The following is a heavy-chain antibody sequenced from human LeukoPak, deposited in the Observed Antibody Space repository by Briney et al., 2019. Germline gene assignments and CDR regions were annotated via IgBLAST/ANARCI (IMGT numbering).Heavy chain of an antibody. CDR2: IKQDGSEK. D-gene: IGHD6-19*01. V-gene: IGHV3-7*01. Sequence: GGSLRLSCAASGFTFSSFWMGWVRQAPGKVLEWVATIKQDGSEKYSVDSVKRRFNISRDNAMNSLYLQMNSLRAEDTAVDFCARDTSSAWYGLIDYWGQGSLVTVSS. CDR1: GFTFSSFW. CDR3: ARDTSSAWYGLIDY. J-gene: IGHJ4*02.